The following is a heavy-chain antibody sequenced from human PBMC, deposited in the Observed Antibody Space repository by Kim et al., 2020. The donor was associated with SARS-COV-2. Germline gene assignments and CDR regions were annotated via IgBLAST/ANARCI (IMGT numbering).Heavy chain of an antibody. Sequence: NNTPSLKRRVTMSVDTSKNQFSRNLRSVTAADTAVFYCARGLYGAYYFDYWGQGILVTVSS. J-gene: IGHJ4*02. V-gene: IGHV4-34*01. D-gene: IGHD2-2*02. CDR3: ARGLYGAYYFDY.